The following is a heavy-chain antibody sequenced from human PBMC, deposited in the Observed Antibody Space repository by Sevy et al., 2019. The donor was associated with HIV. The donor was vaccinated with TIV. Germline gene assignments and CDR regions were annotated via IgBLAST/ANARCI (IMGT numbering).Heavy chain of an antibody. J-gene: IGHJ4*02. Sequence: SETLSLTCAVSGYSISSGYYWGWIRQPPGKGLEWIGSIYHSGSTYYNPSLKSRVTISVDTSKNQFSLKLSSVTAADTAVDYCARDYDSSGLGAWGYWGQGTLVTVSS. CDR2: IYHSGST. D-gene: IGHD3-22*01. CDR3: ARDYDSSGLGAWGY. V-gene: IGHV4-38-2*02. CDR1: GYSISSGYY.